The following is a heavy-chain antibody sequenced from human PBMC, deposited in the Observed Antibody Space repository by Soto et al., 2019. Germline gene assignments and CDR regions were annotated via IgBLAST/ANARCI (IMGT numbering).Heavy chain of an antibody. CDR1: GLSCGRYS. CDR3: VRGRHDYGNIDF. J-gene: IGHJ4*02. V-gene: IGHV3-74*01. D-gene: IGHD4-17*01. Sequence: GSLRLASAVSGLSCGRYSMQCVRQAPGKGLVWVSRMYTDGSSTNYADSVKGRFTISRDNAKNTLYLQMNSLRAEDTAVYYCVRGRHDYGNIDFWGQGTMVTVSS. CDR2: MYTDGSST.